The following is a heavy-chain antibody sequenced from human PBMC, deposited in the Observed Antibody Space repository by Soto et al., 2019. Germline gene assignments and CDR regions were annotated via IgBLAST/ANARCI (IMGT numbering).Heavy chain of an antibody. J-gene: IGHJ5*02. V-gene: IGHV4-34*01. CDR2: INHSGST. D-gene: IGHD3-10*01. CDR1: GGSFSGYY. Sequence: QVQLQQWGAGLLKPSETLSLTCAVYGGSFSGYYWSWIRQPPGKGLEWIGEINHSGSTNYNPSLMSRVTISVDTSKNQFSLKLSSVTAADTSVYYCARGGFGGVGNWFDPWGQGTLVTVSS. CDR3: ARGGFGGVGNWFDP.